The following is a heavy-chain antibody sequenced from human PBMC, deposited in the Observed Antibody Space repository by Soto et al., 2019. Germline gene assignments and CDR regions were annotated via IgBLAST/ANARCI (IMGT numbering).Heavy chain of an antibody. CDR2: ISYDGSDK. CDR1: GFTFSPYT. D-gene: IGHD2-21*02. V-gene: IGHV3-30-3*01. Sequence: QVQLVESGGGVGQPGRSPRLSCAASGFTFSPYTMHWVRQTPGKGLEWVAVISYDGSDKNYADSVRGRFTISRDNSKNTLFLQMNSLRAEDTALYYCARGGGFCGADCYKGGIDYWGQGALVTVSS. CDR3: ARGGGFCGADCYKGGIDY. J-gene: IGHJ4*02.